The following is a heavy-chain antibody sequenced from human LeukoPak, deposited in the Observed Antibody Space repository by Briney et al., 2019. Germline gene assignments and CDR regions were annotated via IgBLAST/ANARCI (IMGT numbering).Heavy chain of an antibody. Sequence: GGSLRLSCAASGFTFSSYAMSWVRQAPGKGLEWVSVISNSGGGTFYADSVKGRFTISRDNSKNTLYLQMNSLRAEDTAVYYCAKRASGSGTSLYYFDYWGQGTLVTVSS. CDR3: AKRASGSGTSLYYFDY. CDR2: ISNSGGGT. V-gene: IGHV3-23*01. J-gene: IGHJ4*02. CDR1: GFTFSSYA. D-gene: IGHD3-10*01.